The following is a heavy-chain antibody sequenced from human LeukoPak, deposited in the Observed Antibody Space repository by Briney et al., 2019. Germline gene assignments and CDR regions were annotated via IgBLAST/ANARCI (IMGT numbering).Heavy chain of an antibody. J-gene: IGHJ4*02. Sequence: GGSLRLSCAASGFTVSSNYMSWVRQAPGKGLEWVSVIYSGDTTYYADSVKGRFTISRDNSKNTLYLQVSSLRAEDTAVYYCARDRGGSYLYYFDYWGQGTLVTVSS. V-gene: IGHV3-66*01. CDR3: ARDRGGSYLYYFDY. D-gene: IGHD1-26*01. CDR1: GFTVSSNY. CDR2: IYSGDTT.